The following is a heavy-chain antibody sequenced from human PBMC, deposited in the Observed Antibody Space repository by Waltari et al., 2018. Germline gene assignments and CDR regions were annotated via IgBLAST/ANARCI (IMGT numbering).Heavy chain of an antibody. CDR1: C. CDR3: ARDRGRGLYLDT. V-gene: IGHV4-4*02. Sequence: CWSWVRQPPEKGLEWIGQVRGDGRTNYNPSFASRVIISLDTSTHHFALEVTSATAADTALYYCARDRGRGLYLDTWGQGILVTVAP. CDR2: VRGDGRT. J-gene: IGHJ4*02. D-gene: IGHD2-15*01.